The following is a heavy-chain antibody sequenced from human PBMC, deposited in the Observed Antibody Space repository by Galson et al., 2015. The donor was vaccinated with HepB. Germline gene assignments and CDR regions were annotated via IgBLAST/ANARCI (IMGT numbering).Heavy chain of an antibody. CDR1: GGIFSSYV. V-gene: IGHV1-69*13. D-gene: IGHD4-17*01. Sequence: SVKVSCKASGGIFSSYVISWVRQAPGQALEWMGGVIPIFGTANYAQKFQGRVTITADESTSTAYMELGSLRSEDTAVYYCARGALLTTVTTHFDFWGQGTLVTVSS. CDR3: ARGALLTTVTTHFDF. J-gene: IGHJ4*02. CDR2: VIPIFGTA.